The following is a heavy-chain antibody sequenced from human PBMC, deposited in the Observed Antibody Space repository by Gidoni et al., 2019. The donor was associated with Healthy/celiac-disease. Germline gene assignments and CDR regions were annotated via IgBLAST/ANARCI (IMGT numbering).Heavy chain of an antibody. V-gene: IGHV4-39*01. Sequence: QLQLQESGPGLVRPSETLSLTCHVPCGPIRSSRYYWGWIRQPPGKGLEWIGIIYNSGRAYSNPSLKSRVTISVDTSKNQFSLKLSSVTAADTAVYYCARLRIVGATLFDYWGHGTLVTVSS. D-gene: IGHD1-26*01. J-gene: IGHJ4*01. CDR1: CGPIRSSRYY. CDR2: IYNSGRA. CDR3: ARLRIVGATLFDY.